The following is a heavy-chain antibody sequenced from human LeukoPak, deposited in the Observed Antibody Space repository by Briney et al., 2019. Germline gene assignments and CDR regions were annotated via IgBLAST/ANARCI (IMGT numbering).Heavy chain of an antibody. Sequence: PSQTLSLTCTVSGGSINSGGYYWSWIRQHPGKGLEWIGYIYYSGSTYYNPSLKSRVTISVDTSKNQFSLKLSSVTAADTAVYYCASHRLASSGWYVGAFDIWGQGTMVTVSS. CDR2: IYYSGST. J-gene: IGHJ3*02. CDR3: ASHRLASSGWYVGAFDI. CDR1: GGSINSGGYY. V-gene: IGHV4-30-4*08. D-gene: IGHD6-19*01.